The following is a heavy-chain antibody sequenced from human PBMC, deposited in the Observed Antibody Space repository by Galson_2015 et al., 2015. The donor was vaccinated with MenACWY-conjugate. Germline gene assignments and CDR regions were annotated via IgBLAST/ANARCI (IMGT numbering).Heavy chain of an antibody. CDR1: GDSVSSHTAA. D-gene: IGHD5-18*01. Sequence: CAISGDSVSSHTAAWNWIRQSPSRGLEWLGRTYYRPKWYNDYAVSVKSRITINPDTSKNQFSLQLNSVTPDDTAVYYCARTATAFDYWGQGIVVTVSS. J-gene: IGHJ4*02. CDR2: TYYRPKWYN. CDR3: ARTATAFDY. V-gene: IGHV6-1*01.